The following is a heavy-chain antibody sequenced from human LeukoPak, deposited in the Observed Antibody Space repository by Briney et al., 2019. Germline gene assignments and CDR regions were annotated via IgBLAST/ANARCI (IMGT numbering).Heavy chain of an antibody. V-gene: IGHV3-20*04. Sequence: GGSLRLSCAASGFTFDDYGMSWVRQAPGKGLEWVSGINWNGGSTGYADSVKGRFTISRDNAKNSLYLQMNSLRAEDTALYYCARESRQYSYGYFFEYWGQGTLVTVSS. J-gene: IGHJ4*02. CDR1: GFTFDDYG. CDR2: INWNGGST. CDR3: ARESRQYSYGYFFEY. D-gene: IGHD5-18*01.